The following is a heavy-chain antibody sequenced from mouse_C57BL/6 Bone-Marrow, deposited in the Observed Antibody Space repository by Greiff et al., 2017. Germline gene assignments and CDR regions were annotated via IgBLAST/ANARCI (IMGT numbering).Heavy chain of an antibody. CDR3: ARSPRWLESAYYFDY. D-gene: IGHD2-3*01. J-gene: IGHJ2*01. Sequence: QVQLQQPGAELVKPGASVKLSCKASGYTFTSYWMHWVKQRPGQGLEWIGMIHPNSGSTNYNEKFKSKATLTVDKSSSTAYMQLSSLTSDDSAVYYCARSPRWLESAYYFDYWGQGTTLTVSS. V-gene: IGHV1-64*01. CDR1: GYTFTSYW. CDR2: IHPNSGST.